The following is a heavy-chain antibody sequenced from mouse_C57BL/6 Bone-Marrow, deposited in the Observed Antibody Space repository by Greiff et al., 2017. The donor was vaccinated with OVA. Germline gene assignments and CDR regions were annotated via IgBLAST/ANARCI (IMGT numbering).Heavy chain of an antibody. J-gene: IGHJ2*01. D-gene: IGHD1-1*01. V-gene: IGHV10-1*01. CDR1: GFCFNTYA. CDR3: VRQGTTVVAFDY. Sequence: EVQVVASGGGLVQPKGSLKLSCAASGFCFNTYAMNWFRQAPGKGLAWVARIRSKSNNYATYYADSVKDRFTISRDDSESMLYLQMNNVKTEDTAMYYCVRQGTTVVAFDYWGQGTTLTVSS. CDR2: IRSKSNNYAT.